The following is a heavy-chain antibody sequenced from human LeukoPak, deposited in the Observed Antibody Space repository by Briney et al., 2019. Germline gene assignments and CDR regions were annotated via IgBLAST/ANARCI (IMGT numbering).Heavy chain of an antibody. CDR3: MKLPTMIIVIDTDFEY. V-gene: IGHV3-23*01. J-gene: IGHJ4*02. CDR1: GFTFRHYD. D-gene: IGHD2-21*01. Sequence: GETLRLSCVASGFTFRHYDMSWVRQAPGKGLEWVSSINTSGGSTYYADSLQGRFTISRDNSKNTLHLQMNNVRAEDTALYYCMKLPTMIIVIDTDFEYWGQGAQVTVSS. CDR2: INTSGGST.